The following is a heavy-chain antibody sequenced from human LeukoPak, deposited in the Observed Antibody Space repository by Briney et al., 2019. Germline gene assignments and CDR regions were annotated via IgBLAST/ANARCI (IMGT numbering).Heavy chain of an antibody. CDR2: IYSGGNT. CDR1: GFSVSRNY. D-gene: IGHD6-19*01. Sequence: GGSLRLSCAASGFSVSRNYMTWVRQAPGEGLEWVSIIYSGGNTYYADSVKGRFIISRDSSKNTLSLQMNSLRVEDTAVYYCARDGSSGWYPHWGQGTLVTVSS. J-gene: IGHJ4*02. CDR3: ARDGSSGWYPH. V-gene: IGHV3-53*01.